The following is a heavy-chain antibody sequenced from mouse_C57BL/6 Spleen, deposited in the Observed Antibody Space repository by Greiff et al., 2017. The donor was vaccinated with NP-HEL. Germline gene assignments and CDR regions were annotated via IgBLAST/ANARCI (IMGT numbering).Heavy chain of an antibody. V-gene: IGHV1-82*01. CDR2: IYPGDGDT. Sequence: VQGVESGPELVKPGASVKISCKASGYAFSSSWMNWVKQRPGKGLEWIGRIYPGDGDTNYNGKFKGKATLTADKSSSTAYMQLSSLTSEDSAVYFCAREGVLLRYWGQGTTLTVSS. CDR3: AREGVLLRY. D-gene: IGHD1-1*01. CDR1: GYAFSSSW. J-gene: IGHJ2*01.